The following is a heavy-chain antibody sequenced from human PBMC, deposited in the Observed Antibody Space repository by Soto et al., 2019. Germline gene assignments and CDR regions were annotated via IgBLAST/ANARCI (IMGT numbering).Heavy chain of an antibody. CDR1: GFSLSTSGVG. CDR2: IYWDDDK. Sequence: QITLKESGPTLVKPTQTLTLTCTFSGFSLSTSGVGVGWIRQPPGKALEWLALIYWDDDKRYSPSLKSRLTNPKEPSKNPVVLTITNMGPLDTATLYLAHSYYYDCCGYYRFGVRGQGTLVTVSS. V-gene: IGHV2-5*02. D-gene: IGHD3-22*01. CDR3: AHSYYYDCCGYYRFGV. J-gene: IGHJ4*02.